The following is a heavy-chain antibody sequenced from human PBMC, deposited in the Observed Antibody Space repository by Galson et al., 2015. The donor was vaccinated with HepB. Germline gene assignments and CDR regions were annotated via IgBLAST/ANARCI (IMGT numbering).Heavy chain of an antibody. J-gene: IGHJ6*02. CDR2: INPSGGST. D-gene: IGHD2/OR15-2a*01. V-gene: IGHV1-46*01. Sequence: SVKVSCKASGYTFTSYYMHWVRQAPGQGLEWMGIINPSGGSTSYAQKFQGRVTMTRDTSTSTVYMELSSLRSEDTAVYYCARAKRLLYFHPYYYYGMDVWGQGTTVTVSS. CDR1: GYTFTSYY. CDR3: ARAKRLLYFHPYYYYGMDV.